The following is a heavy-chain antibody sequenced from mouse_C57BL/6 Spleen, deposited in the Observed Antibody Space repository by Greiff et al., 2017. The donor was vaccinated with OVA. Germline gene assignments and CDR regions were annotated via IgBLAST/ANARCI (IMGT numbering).Heavy chain of an antibody. Sequence: EVKVEESGGGLVKPGGSLKLSCAASGFTFSDYGMHWVRQAPEKGLEWVAYISSGSSTIYYADTVKGRFTTSRDNAKNTLFLQMTSLRSEDTAMYYCARDYYGSSSSYAMDYWGQGTSVTVSS. CDR1: GFTFSDYG. CDR3: ARDYYGSSSSYAMDY. CDR2: ISSGSSTI. V-gene: IGHV5-17*01. J-gene: IGHJ4*01. D-gene: IGHD1-1*01.